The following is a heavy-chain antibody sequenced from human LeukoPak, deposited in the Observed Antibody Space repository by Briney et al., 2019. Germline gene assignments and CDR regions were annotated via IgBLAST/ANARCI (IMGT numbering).Heavy chain of an antibody. CDR3: ARDGQQWLAPEDFQH. CDR2: ISSSSSYI. J-gene: IGHJ1*01. Sequence: PGGSLRLSCAASGFTFSSYSMNWVRQAPGKGLEWVSSISSSSSYIYYADSVKGRFTISRDNAKNSLYLQMNSLRAEDTAVYYCARDGQQWLAPEDFQHWGQGTLVTVSS. D-gene: IGHD6-19*01. V-gene: IGHV3-21*01. CDR1: GFTFSSYS.